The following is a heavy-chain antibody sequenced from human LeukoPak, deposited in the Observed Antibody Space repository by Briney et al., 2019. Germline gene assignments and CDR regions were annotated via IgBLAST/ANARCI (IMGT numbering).Heavy chain of an antibody. J-gene: IGHJ5*02. CDR1: GFTFSSYW. CDR3: TRAITYFYGSVTYDWFDA. CDR2: IKSDGST. V-gene: IGHV3-74*01. D-gene: IGHD3-10*01. Sequence: GGSLRLSCAASGFTFSSYWMHWVRQTPGKGLMWVARIKSDGSTIYADSVQGRFAVSRDNAKNTVYLQMNSLRVDDTAIYYCTRAITYFYGSVTYDWFDAWGQGTRVTVSS.